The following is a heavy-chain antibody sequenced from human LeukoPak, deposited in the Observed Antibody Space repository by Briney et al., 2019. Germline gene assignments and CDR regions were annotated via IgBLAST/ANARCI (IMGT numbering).Heavy chain of an antibody. Sequence: SETLSLTCTVSGGSINNYHWSWIAQPAGKGLEGIAQIHSSGSTNYNPPRKSRVTMSIDTPENQLSLTLTSVTAADTAVYYCARRDISSGWSFDSWGQGTLVTVSS. CDR3: ARRDISSGWSFDS. V-gene: IGHV4-4*07. CDR1: GGSINNYH. J-gene: IGHJ4*02. CDR2: IHSSGST. D-gene: IGHD6-19*01.